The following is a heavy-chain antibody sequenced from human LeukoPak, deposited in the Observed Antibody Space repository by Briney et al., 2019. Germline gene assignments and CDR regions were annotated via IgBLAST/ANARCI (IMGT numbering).Heavy chain of an antibody. CDR3: ARGAVVVPAAMYFDY. CDR2: IYYSGST. D-gene: IGHD2-2*01. V-gene: IGHV4-59*01. Sequence: SETLSLTCTVSGGSISSYYWSWIRQPPGKGLEWIGYIYYSGSTNYNPSLKSRVTISVDTSKNQFYLKLRSVTAADTAVYYCARGAVVVPAAMYFDYWGQGTLVTVSS. CDR1: GGSISSYY. J-gene: IGHJ4*02.